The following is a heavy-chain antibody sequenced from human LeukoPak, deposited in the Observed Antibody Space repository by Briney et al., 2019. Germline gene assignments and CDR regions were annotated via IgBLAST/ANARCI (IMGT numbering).Heavy chain of an antibody. CDR3: ASSPITITMILVVIGYLYYYYYMDV. V-gene: IGHV4-34*01. CDR2: INHSGST. J-gene: IGHJ6*03. Sequence: PSETLSLTCAVYGGSFSGYYWSWIRQPPGKGLEWIGEINHSGSTNYNPSLKSRVTMSVDTSKNQFSLKLSSVTAADAAVYYCASSPITITMILVVIGYLYYYYYMDVWGKGTTVTISS. D-gene: IGHD3-22*01. CDR1: GGSFSGYY.